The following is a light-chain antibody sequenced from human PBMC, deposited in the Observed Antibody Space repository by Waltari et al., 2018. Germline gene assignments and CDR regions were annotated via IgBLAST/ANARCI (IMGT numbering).Light chain of an antibody. J-gene: IGKJ2*01. CDR2: GAS. CDR3: MQGTHWPYT. Sequence: VLTQSPGPLSLSPGERVTLSCRASQSLSKKYLAWYQQKPGQAPRLLIYGASSRAAGIPDRFSGSGSGTDFTLKISRVEAEDVGVYSCMQGTHWPYTFGQGTKLETK. V-gene: IGKV3D-20*02. CDR1: QSLSKKY.